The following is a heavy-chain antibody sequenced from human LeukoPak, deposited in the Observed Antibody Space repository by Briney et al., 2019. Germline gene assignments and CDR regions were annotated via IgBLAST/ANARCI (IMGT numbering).Heavy chain of an antibody. J-gene: IGHJ4*02. Sequence: SETLSLTCTVSGVSISSYYWSWIRQPPGKGLEWLGYIYYSGSTNYNPSLKSRVTISVDTSKNQFSLKLSSVTAADTAVYYCARGWGRGIVGATTIDYWGQGTLVTVSS. CDR1: GVSISSYY. V-gene: IGHV4-59*01. CDR2: IYYSGST. D-gene: IGHD1-26*01. CDR3: ARGWGRGIVGATTIDY.